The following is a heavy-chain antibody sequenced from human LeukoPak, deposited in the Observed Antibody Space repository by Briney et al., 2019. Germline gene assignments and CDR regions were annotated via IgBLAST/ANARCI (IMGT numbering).Heavy chain of an antibody. CDR1: GGSISSSSYY. D-gene: IGHD1-26*01. CDR2: IYYSGST. CDR3: ASQGRGSRSWFAP. Sequence: PSETLSLTCTVSGGSISSSSYYWGWIRQPPGKGLEWIGSIYYSGSTYYNPSLKSRVTISVDTSKNQFSLKLSSVNHEDTALSYCASQGRGSRSWFAPCGKGTLVTVSS. V-gene: IGHV4-39*01. J-gene: IGHJ5*01.